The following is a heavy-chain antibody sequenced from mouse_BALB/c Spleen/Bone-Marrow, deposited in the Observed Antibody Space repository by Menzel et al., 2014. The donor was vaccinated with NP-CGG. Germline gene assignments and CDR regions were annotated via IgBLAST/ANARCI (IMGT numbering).Heavy chain of an antibody. J-gene: IGHJ3*01. D-gene: IGHD1-2*01. CDR3: AKNYYYGYVAY. V-gene: IGHV4-1*02. CDR2: INPASSTI. CDR1: GFDFXRYW. Sequence: EVKLMESGGGLVQPGGSLKLSCAASGFDFXRYWMTWVRQAPGKGLEWIGEINPASSTINYTPSLKDKFIISRDNAKNTLYLQVSKMRSEDTALYYCAKNYYYGYVAYWGQGTLVTVSA.